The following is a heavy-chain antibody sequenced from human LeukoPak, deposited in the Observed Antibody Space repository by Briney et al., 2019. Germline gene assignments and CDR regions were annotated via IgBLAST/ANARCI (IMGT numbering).Heavy chain of an antibody. Sequence: PGGSLRLSCAASGFTFSSYAMSWVRQAPGKGLEWVSAISGSGGSTYYADSVKGRFTISRDNSKNTLYLQMNSLRAEDTAVYYCAKRPTDFWSGYPPFDYLGQGTLVTVSS. D-gene: IGHD3-3*01. V-gene: IGHV3-23*01. CDR3: AKRPTDFWSGYPPFDY. J-gene: IGHJ4*02. CDR2: ISGSGGST. CDR1: GFTFSSYA.